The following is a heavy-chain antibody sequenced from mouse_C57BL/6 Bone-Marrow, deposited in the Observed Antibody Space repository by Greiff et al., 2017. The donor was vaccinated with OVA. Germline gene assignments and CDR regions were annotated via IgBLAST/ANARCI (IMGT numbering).Heavy chain of an antibody. Sequence: EVQLKESGPGLAKPSQTLSLTCSVTGYSITSDYWNWIRKFPGNKLEYMGYISYSGSTYYNPSLKSRISITRDTSKNQYYLLLNSVTTENTATYYCARAYGSSYWYFDVWGTGTTVTVSS. J-gene: IGHJ1*03. D-gene: IGHD1-1*01. V-gene: IGHV3-8*01. CDR3: ARAYGSSYWYFDV. CDR2: ISYSGST. CDR1: GYSITSDY.